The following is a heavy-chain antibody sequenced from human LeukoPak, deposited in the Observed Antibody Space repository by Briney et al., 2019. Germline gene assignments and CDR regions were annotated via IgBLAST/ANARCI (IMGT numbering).Heavy chain of an antibody. J-gene: IGHJ4*02. D-gene: IGHD3-22*01. CDR1: GFTFSSYA. CDR2: ISGSGGST. Sequence: GGSLRFSCAASGFTFSSYAMSWVRQAPGKGLEWVSAISGSGGSTYYADSVKGRFTISRHNSKNTLYLQMNSLRAEDTAVYYCARYRDYYDSSGYYYFDYWGQGTLVTVSS. V-gene: IGHV3-23*01. CDR3: ARYRDYYDSSGYYYFDY.